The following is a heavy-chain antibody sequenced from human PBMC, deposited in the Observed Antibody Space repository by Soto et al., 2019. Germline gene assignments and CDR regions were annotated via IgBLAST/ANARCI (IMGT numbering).Heavy chain of an antibody. D-gene: IGHD5-18*01. CDR2: IIPILGIA. CDR1: GGTFSSYT. J-gene: IGHJ6*03. V-gene: IGHV1-69*08. CDR3: ARDHSPVSGYSYGLGDYYYYYMDV. Sequence: QVPLVQSGAEVKKPGSSVKVSCKASGGTFSSYTISWVRQAPGQGLEWMGRIIPILGIANYAQKFQGRVTITADKSTSTAYMELSSLRSEDTAVYYCARDHSPVSGYSYGLGDYYYYYMDVWGKGTTVTVSS.